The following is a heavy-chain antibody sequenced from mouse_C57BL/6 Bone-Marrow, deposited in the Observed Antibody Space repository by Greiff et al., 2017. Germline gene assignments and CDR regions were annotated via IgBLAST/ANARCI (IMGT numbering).Heavy chain of an antibody. V-gene: IGHV1-80*01. CDR1: GYAFSSYW. CDR3: ARRGYNGYYPAWFAY. J-gene: IGHJ3*01. D-gene: IGHD2-3*01. Sequence: VQLQQSGAELVKPGASVKISCKASGYAFSSYWMNWVKQRPGKGLEWIGQIYPGDGDTNYNGKFKGKATLTADKSSSTAYMQLSSLTSEDSAVYFCARRGYNGYYPAWFAYWGQGTLVTVSA. CDR2: IYPGDGDT.